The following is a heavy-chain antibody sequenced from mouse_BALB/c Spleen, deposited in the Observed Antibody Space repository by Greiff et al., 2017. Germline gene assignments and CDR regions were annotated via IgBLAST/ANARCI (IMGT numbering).Heavy chain of an antibody. CDR3: ARGKRYDSRSYYYAMDY. CDR2: IYPGGGYT. V-gene: IGHV1-63*02. Sequence: QVQLQQSGAELVRPGTSVKISCKASGYTFTNYWLGWVKQRPGHGLEWIGDIYPGGGYTNYNEKFKGKAKLTADTSSSTAYMQLSSLTSEDSAVYFCARGKRYDSRSYYYAMDYWGQGTSVTVSS. J-gene: IGHJ4*01. D-gene: IGHD2-14*01. CDR1: GYTFTNYW.